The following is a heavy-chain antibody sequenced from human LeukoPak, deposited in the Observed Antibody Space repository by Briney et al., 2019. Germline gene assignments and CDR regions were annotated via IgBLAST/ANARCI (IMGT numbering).Heavy chain of an antibody. CDR2: IYPGDSET. D-gene: IGHD1-20*01. Sequence: GESLKISCKGSGYSFTKYWIGWVRQMPGKGLEWMGIIYPGDSETRYSPSFQGQVTISADKSISTAYLQWSSLKASDTAIYYCARLSEVVTGTGYFDFWGRGTLVTVSS. CDR3: ARLSEVVTGTGYFDF. V-gene: IGHV5-51*01. J-gene: IGHJ4*02. CDR1: GYSFTKYW.